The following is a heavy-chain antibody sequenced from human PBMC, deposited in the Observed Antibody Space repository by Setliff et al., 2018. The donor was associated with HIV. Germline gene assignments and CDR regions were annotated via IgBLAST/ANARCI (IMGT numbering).Heavy chain of an antibody. CDR3: ARVQMAYAAFDV. Sequence: GSLRLSCAASGFTFSSYGMSWVRQAPGKGLEWIGSIYFTGSSDNNPSLKSRVTLSVDTSKHQFSLKLSSVTAADTAVYYCARVQMAYAAFDVWGQGTMVTVSS. D-gene: IGHD4-17*01. CDR2: IYFTGSS. CDR1: GFTFSSYG. V-gene: IGHV4-59*01. J-gene: IGHJ3*01.